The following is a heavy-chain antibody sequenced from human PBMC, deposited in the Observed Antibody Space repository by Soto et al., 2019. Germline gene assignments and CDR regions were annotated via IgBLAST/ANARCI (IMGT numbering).Heavy chain of an antibody. Sequence: SETLSLTCTVSGGSISSYYWSWIRQPPGKGLEWIGYIYYSGSTNYNPSLKSRVTISVDTSKNQFSLKLSSVTAADTAVYYCARSPVYNWNPRLALYYYYYYMDIWGKGTTVTVSS. V-gene: IGHV4-59*01. CDR1: GGSISSYY. D-gene: IGHD1-20*01. CDR3: ARSPVYNWNPRLALYYYYYYMDI. CDR2: IYYSGST. J-gene: IGHJ6*03.